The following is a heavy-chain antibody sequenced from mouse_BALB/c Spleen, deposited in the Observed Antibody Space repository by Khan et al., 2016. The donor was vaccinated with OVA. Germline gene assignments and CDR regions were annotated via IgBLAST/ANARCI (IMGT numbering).Heavy chain of an antibody. CDR1: GFTFSDYG. J-gene: IGHJ3*01. Sequence: EVELVESGGGLVQPGGSRKLSCAASGFTFSDYGMAWVRQAPEKGPEWVAFISDLAYTIYYADTVTGRFTISRENAKNTLYLEMSSLRSEDTAIYYCARGGGTAPFAYWGLGTLVTVSA. D-gene: IGHD1-2*01. CDR3: ARGGGTAPFAY. CDR2: ISDLAYTI. V-gene: IGHV5-15*02.